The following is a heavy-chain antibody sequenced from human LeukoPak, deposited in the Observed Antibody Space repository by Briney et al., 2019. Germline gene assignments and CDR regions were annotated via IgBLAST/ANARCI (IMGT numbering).Heavy chain of an antibody. CDR1: GYTFTSYG. V-gene: IGHV1-18*01. Sequence: ASVKVSGKASGYTFTSYGISWVRQAPGQGLEWMGWISAYNGNTNYAQKLQGRVTMTTDTSTSTAYMELRSLRSDDTAVYYCAREDCSGGSCYSNYWGQGTLVTVSS. J-gene: IGHJ4*02. CDR2: ISAYNGNT. D-gene: IGHD2-15*01. CDR3: AREDCSGGSCYSNY.